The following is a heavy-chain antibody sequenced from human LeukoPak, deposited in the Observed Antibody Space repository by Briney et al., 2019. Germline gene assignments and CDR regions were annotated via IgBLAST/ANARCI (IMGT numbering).Heavy chain of an antibody. CDR1: GGSISSSSYY. CDR3: ASPVRGSGSRIGFDP. V-gene: IGHV4-39*01. J-gene: IGHJ5*02. D-gene: IGHD3-10*01. Sequence: PSETLSLTCTVSGGSISSSSYYWGWIRQPPGKGLEWIGSIYYSGSTYYNPSLKSRVTISVDTSKNQFSLKLSSVTAADTAVYYCASPVRGSGSRIGFDPWGQGTLVIVSS. CDR2: IYYSGST.